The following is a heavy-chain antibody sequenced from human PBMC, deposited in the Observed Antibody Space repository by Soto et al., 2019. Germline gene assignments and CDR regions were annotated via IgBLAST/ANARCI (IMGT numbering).Heavy chain of an antibody. J-gene: IGHJ4*02. CDR1: GGSISSYY. CDR2: IYYSGST. Sequence: SESLSLTCAVSGGSISSYYWSWIRQPPGKGLEWIGYIYYSGSTNYNPSLKSRVTISVDTSKNQFSLKLSSVTAADTAVYYCARRWGSAADYWGQGTLVTVSS. V-gene: IGHV4-59*08. CDR3: ARRWGSAADY. D-gene: IGHD2-15*01.